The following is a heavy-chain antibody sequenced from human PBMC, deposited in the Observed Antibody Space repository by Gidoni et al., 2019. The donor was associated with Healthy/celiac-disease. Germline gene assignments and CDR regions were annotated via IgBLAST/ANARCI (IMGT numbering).Heavy chain of an antibody. J-gene: IGHJ6*03. CDR1: GGTFSSYA. CDR3: ARTPRVFYYDSSGTPPYYYYYYMDV. Sequence: QVQLVQSGSEVKKPGSSVKVSCKASGGTFSSYAISWVRPAPGQGLEWMGGIIPILGIANVAQKFQGRVTITADKSTSTAYMELSSLRSEDTAVYYCARTPRVFYYDSSGTPPYYYYYYMDVWGKGTTVTVSS. D-gene: IGHD3-22*01. V-gene: IGHV1-69*04. CDR2: IIPILGIA.